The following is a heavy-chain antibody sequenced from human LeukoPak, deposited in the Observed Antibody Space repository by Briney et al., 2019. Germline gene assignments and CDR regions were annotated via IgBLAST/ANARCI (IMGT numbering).Heavy chain of an antibody. V-gene: IGHV1-8*03. CDR1: GYTFTDYD. D-gene: IGHD4-17*01. J-gene: IGHJ3*01. CDR3: ARGDFGETNTAFDV. CDR2: INPNSATT. Sequence: DSVKVSCKTSGYTFTDYDVHWVRQAPGQGLEWMGWINPNSATTNYAQRLQGRVTFTRDTSLSVAYMELSSLTSEDAAVYFCARGDFGETNTAFDVWGQGTLVAVSS.